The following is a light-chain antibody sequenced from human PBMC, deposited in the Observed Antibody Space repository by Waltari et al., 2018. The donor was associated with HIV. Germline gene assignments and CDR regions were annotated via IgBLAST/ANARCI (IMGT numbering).Light chain of an antibody. CDR3: CSYAGSYTFVV. CDR2: DVS. V-gene: IGLV2-11*01. CDR1: SSDVGGYNY. J-gene: IGLJ2*01. Sequence: QSALTQPRSVSGSPGQSVTISCTGTSSDVGGYNYVSWYHQHPGTAPKLMIYDVSKRPSGVPDRFSGSKSGNTASLTISGLQAEDEADYYCCSYAGSYTFVVFGGGTKLTVL.